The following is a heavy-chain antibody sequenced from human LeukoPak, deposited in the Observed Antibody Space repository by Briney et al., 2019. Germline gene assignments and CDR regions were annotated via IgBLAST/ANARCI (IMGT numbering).Heavy chain of an antibody. D-gene: IGHD6-19*01. J-gene: IGHJ1*01. V-gene: IGHV1-46*01. Sequence: GASVKVSCKASGYTFTSYYIHWVRQAPGQGLEWMGIINPSGGSTSYAQKFQGRVTMTRDTSISTAYMELSSLRSDDTAVYYCARLAAVPGWGQGTLVTVSS. CDR2: INPSGGST. CDR3: ARLAAVPG. CDR1: GYTFTSYY.